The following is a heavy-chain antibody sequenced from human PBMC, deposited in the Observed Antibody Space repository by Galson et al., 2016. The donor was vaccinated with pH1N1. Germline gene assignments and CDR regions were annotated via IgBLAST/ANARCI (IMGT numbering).Heavy chain of an antibody. D-gene: IGHD4-23*01. CDR2: ITYTSATI. CDR3: ARPGNYDGDRRGAFDL. Sequence: SLRLSCAASGFTFSSWHMDWVRQAPGEGLEWISFITYTSATIYYADSVKRRFTVSRDNPKNSLYLQMNSLRAEDTAVYYCARPGNYDGDRRGAFDLWGQGTMVTVSP. J-gene: IGHJ3*01. CDR1: GFTFSSWH. V-gene: IGHV3-48*04.